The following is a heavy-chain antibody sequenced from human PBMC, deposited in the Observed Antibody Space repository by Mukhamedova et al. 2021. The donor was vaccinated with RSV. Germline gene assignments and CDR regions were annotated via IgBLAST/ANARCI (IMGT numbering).Heavy chain of an antibody. CDR2: IKQDGSEK. CDR3: ARGGRGFDY. Sequence: MSWVRQAPGKGLEGVANIKQDGSEKYYVDSVKGRFTISRDNAKNSLYLQMNSLRAEDTAVYYCARGGRGFDYWGQGTLGTVSS. J-gene: IGHJ4*02. D-gene: IGHD3-16*01. V-gene: IGHV3-7*01.